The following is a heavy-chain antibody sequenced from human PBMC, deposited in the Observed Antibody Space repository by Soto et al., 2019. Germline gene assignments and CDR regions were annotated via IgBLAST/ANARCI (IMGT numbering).Heavy chain of an antibody. Sequence: ASVKVSCKASGYTFNSYGISWVRQENGQGLEWMGWISAYNGNTNYAQKLQGRVTMTTDTSTGTAYMELRSLRSDDTAVYYCAREYYYDSSGWYYYYYGMDVWGQGTTVTVSS. CDR2: ISAYNGNT. V-gene: IGHV1-18*04. CDR1: GYTFNSYG. D-gene: IGHD3-22*01. CDR3: AREYYYDSSGWYYYYYGMDV. J-gene: IGHJ6*02.